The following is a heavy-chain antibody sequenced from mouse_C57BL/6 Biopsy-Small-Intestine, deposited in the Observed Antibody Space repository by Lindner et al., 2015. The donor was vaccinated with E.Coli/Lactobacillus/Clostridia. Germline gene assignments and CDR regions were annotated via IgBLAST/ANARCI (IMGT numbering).Heavy chain of an antibody. CDR3: ARGGYCSGGACPHNWFDP. J-gene: IGHJ4*01. CDR1: GGTFSSYG. V-gene: IGHV1-81*01. CDR2: IIPMFDIT. D-gene: IGHD1-1*02. Sequence: SVKVSCKASGGTFSSYGISWVRQAPGHGLEWMGGIIPMFDITNYAQKFQGRVTITADESTSTAYMELSSLRSEDTAVYYCARGGYCSGGACPHNWFDPWGQGTLVTVSS.